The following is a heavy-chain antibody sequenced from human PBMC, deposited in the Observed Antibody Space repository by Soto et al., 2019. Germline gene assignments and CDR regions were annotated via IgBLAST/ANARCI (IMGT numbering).Heavy chain of an antibody. V-gene: IGHV4-59*11. Sequence: PWETLSLTCAVSGGSLTSHYWTWIRQPPGKGLEWIGYVSHSGVTNYKPSLESRVTISVDASKNQFSLNLRTVTAADTALFYCARGYYYDSSGVAFDIWGQGTLVTVSS. CDR3: ARGYYYDSSGVAFDI. CDR2: VSHSGVT. J-gene: IGHJ3*02. D-gene: IGHD3-22*01. CDR1: GGSLTSHY.